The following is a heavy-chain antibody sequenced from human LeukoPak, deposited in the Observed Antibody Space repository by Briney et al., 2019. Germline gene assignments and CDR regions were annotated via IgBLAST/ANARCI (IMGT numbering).Heavy chain of an antibody. CDR3: ARGRIFTMVRGVITNNWFDP. Sequence: NPSETLSLTCAVYGGSFSGYYWSWIRQPPGKGLEWIGEINHSGSTNYNPSLKSRVTISVDTSKNQFSLKLSSVTAADTAVYYCARGRIFTMVRGVITNNWFDPWGQGTLVTVSS. CDR2: INHSGST. CDR1: GGSFSGYY. J-gene: IGHJ5*02. V-gene: IGHV4-34*01. D-gene: IGHD3-10*01.